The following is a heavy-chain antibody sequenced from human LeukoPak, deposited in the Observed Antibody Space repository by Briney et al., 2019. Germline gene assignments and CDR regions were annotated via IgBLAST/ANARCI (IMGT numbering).Heavy chain of an antibody. V-gene: IGHV4-39*01. CDR2: ISYSGNA. CDR1: GASIITTNYY. CDR3: ARNLGQTWGTVTTDLWYFDH. D-gene: IGHD4-11*01. J-gene: IGHJ4*02. Sequence: SETLSLTCTVSGASIITTNYYWGWLRQPPGKGLEWIGSISYSGNAYYNPSLRSRLSISMDASKNQFSLKVRSVTAADTAVYYCARNLGQTWGTVTTDLWYFDHWGQGTLVPVSS.